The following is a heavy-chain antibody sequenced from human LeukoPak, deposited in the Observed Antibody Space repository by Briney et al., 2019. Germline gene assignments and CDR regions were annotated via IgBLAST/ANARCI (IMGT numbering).Heavy chain of an antibody. Sequence: PGGSLRLSCAASGFTFDDYAMHWVRQAPGKGLEWVSLISWDGGSTYYADSVKGRFTISRDNSKNSLYLQMNSPRAEDTALYYCAKSHCSGGSCYYYYYMDVWGKGTTVTVSS. CDR1: GFTFDDYA. CDR2: ISWDGGST. J-gene: IGHJ6*03. CDR3: AKSHCSGGSCYYYYYMDV. V-gene: IGHV3-43D*04. D-gene: IGHD2-15*01.